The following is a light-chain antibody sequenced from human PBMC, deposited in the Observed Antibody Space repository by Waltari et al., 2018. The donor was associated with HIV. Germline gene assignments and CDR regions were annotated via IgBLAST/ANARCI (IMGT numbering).Light chain of an antibody. Sequence: EIVLTQSPATLSLSPGERATLSCRASQSVSNNFAWYQQRPGQAPRPLIYDASNRATGIPARFSGSGSGTDFTLTISSLEPEDFVVYYCQQRSNWPRFTFGQGTRLEI. J-gene: IGKJ2*01. CDR1: QSVSNN. CDR2: DAS. CDR3: QQRSNWPRFT. V-gene: IGKV3-11*01.